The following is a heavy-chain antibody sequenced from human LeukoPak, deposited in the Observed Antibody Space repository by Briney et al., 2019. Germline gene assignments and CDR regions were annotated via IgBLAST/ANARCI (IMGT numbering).Heavy chain of an antibody. Sequence: PSQTLSLTCAVSGGSISSGGYSWSWIRQPPGKGLEWIGYIYYSGSTYYNPSLKSRVTISVDTSKNQFSLKLSSVTAADTAVYYCARVNFYSGSYSHWGQGTLVTVSS. V-gene: IGHV4-30-4*07. J-gene: IGHJ4*02. CDR3: ARVNFYSGSYSH. CDR1: GGSISSGGYS. D-gene: IGHD1-26*01. CDR2: IYYSGST.